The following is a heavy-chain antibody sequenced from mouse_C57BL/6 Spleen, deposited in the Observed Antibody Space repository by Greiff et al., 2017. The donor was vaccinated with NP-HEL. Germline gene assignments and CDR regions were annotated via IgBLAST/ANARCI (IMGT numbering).Heavy chain of an antibody. D-gene: IGHD1-1*01. CDR1: GFTFNTYA. V-gene: IGHV10-3*01. Sequence: SFHLSCAASGFTFNTYAMHWVRQAPGKGLEWVARIRSKSSNYATYYADSVKDRFTISRDDSQSMLYLQMNNLKTEDTAMYYCVREGDYGSSYDFDYWGQGTTLTVSS. CDR2: IRSKSSNYAT. CDR3: VREGDYGSSYDFDY. J-gene: IGHJ2*01.